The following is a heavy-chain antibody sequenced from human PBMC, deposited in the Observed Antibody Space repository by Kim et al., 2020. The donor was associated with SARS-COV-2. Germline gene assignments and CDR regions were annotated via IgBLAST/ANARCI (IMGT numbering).Heavy chain of an antibody. CDR3: LKGGWGWIWDY. CDR1: GFTFFGNA. J-gene: IGHJ4*02. Sequence: GGSLRLSCTTSGFTFFGNAMSWVRQAPGKGLEWVSSSDGSYGTTYYEDSVKGRFSISRDDSRNKLYLQMSALMADDTATYYCLKGGWGWIWDYWGQGTLVTVSS. V-gene: IGHV3-23*01. D-gene: IGHD2-21*01. CDR2: SDGSYGTT.